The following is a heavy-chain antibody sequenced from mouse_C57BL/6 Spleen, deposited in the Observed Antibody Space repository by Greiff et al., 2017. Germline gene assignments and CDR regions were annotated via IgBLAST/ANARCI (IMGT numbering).Heavy chain of an antibody. CDR1: GYTFTDYY. CDR2: INPNNGGT. V-gene: IGHV1-26*01. Sequence: EVQLQQSGPELVKPGASVKISCKASGYTFTDYYMNWVKQSHGKSLEWIGDINPNNGGTSYNQKFKGKATLTVDKSSSTAYMELRSLTSEDSAVYYCARLGYDYGYWGQGTTLTVSS. D-gene: IGHD2-4*01. CDR3: ARLGYDYGY. J-gene: IGHJ2*01.